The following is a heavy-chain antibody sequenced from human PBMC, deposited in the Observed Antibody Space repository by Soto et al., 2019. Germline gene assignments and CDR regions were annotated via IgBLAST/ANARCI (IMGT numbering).Heavy chain of an antibody. V-gene: IGHV5-10-1*01. CDR1: GYSFTSYW. D-gene: IGHD2-8*01. CDR2: IDPSDSYT. Sequence: GESLKISCKGSGYSFTSYWISWVRQMPGKGLEWMGRIDPSDSYTNYSPSFQGHVTISADKSISTAYLQWSSLKASDTAMYYCARHTVLMVGDGDYYYYGMDVWGQGTTVTVSS. CDR3: ARHTVLMVGDGDYYYYGMDV. J-gene: IGHJ6*02.